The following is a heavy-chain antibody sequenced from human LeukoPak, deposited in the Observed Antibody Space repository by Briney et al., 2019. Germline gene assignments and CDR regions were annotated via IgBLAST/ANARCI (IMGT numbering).Heavy chain of an antibody. CDR3: ASTDYDSSGLTHDY. V-gene: IGHV4-31*03. Sequence: SQTLSLTCTVSGGSISSGGYYWSWIRQHPGKGLEWIGYTYYSGSTYYNPSLKSRVTISVDASKNQFSLKLSSVTAADTAVYYCASTDYDSSGLTHDYWGQGTLVTVSS. D-gene: IGHD3-22*01. CDR2: TYYSGST. CDR1: GGSISSGGYY. J-gene: IGHJ4*02.